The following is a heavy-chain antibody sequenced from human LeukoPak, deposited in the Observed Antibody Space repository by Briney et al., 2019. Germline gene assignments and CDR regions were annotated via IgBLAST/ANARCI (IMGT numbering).Heavy chain of an antibody. Sequence: GESLTLSCAASGFTFSSYCMHWIRQAPGKGLEWVAVIWYDGSNKYYADSVKGRFTISRDNSKNTLYLQMNSLRAEDTAVYYCAVLGTRFGEAFDYWGQGTLVTVSS. CDR2: IWYDGSNK. D-gene: IGHD3-10*01. CDR3: AVLGTRFGEAFDY. J-gene: IGHJ4*02. CDR1: GFTFSSYC. V-gene: IGHV3-33*08.